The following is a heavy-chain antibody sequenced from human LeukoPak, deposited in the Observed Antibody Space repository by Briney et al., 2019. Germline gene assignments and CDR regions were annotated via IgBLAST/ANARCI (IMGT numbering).Heavy chain of an antibody. J-gene: IGHJ4*02. V-gene: IGHV3-23*01. D-gene: IGHD6-13*01. CDR2: VSGSGGST. CDR3: AKDLPPGIAAGAFDY. CDR1: GFTFSSYA. Sequence: GGSLRLSCAASGFTFSSYAMSWVRQAPGKGLEWVSAVSGSGGSTYYPDSVKGRLTISRDNSKNTLYLQMNSLRAEDTAVYYCAKDLPPGIAAGAFDYWGQGTLVTVSS.